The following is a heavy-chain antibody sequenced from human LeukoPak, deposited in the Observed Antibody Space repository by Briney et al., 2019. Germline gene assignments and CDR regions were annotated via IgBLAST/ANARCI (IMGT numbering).Heavy chain of an antibody. D-gene: IGHD7-27*01. CDR2: IYPGDSDT. Sequence: GESLKISCKGSGYRFTTYWIGWVRQMPGKGLEWMGIIYPGDSDTRYSPSFQGQVTISADKSITTAYLQWNSLKASDTAMYYCARQTGDNAFDIWGRGTMVTVSS. CDR3: ARQTGDNAFDI. J-gene: IGHJ3*02. V-gene: IGHV5-51*01. CDR1: GYRFTTYW.